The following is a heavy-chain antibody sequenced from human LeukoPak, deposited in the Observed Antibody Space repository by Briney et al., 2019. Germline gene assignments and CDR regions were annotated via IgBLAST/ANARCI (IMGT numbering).Heavy chain of an antibody. CDR3: ATNHRGSGWYFDY. CDR2: FDPEDGET. D-gene: IGHD6-19*01. J-gene: IGHJ4*02. Sequence: GASVNVSCKVSGYTLTELSMHWVRQAPGKGLEWMGGFDPEDGETIYAQKFQGRVTMTEDTSTDTAYMELSSLRSEDTAVYYCATNHRGSGWYFDYWGQGTLVTVSS. V-gene: IGHV1-24*01. CDR1: GYTLTELS.